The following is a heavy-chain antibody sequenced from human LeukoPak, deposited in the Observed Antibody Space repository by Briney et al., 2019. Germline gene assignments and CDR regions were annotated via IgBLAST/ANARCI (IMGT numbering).Heavy chain of an antibody. CDR1: GFTFSSYG. CDR2: IWYDGSSK. J-gene: IGHJ4*02. CDR3: ARAYSSGWYASDY. D-gene: IGHD6-19*01. V-gene: IGHV3-33*01. Sequence: GGSLRLSCAASGFTFSSYGMHWVRQAPGKGLEWVAVIWYDGSSKYYADSVKGRFTISRDNSKNTLYLQMNSLRAEDTAVYYCARAYSSGWYASDYWGQGTLVTVSS.